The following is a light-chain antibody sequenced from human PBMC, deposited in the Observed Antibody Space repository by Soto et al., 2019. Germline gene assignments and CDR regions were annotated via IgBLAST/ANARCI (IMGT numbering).Light chain of an antibody. J-gene: IGKJ5*01. V-gene: IGKV2D-29*01. CDR3: MQTIRALT. CDR1: QSLLHSDGKTD. CDR2: EVS. Sequence: IVMTQTPRSLSVTPGQPASIACESSQSLLHSDGKTDLYWYLQRPCQPPQLLLYEVSNRFSGVPDRFSGSGSGKDFTLKSSRVQDEDVGVFYYMQTIRALTFGQGTRLEIE.